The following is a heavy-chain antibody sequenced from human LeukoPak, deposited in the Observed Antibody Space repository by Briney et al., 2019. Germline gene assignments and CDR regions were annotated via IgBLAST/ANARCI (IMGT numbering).Heavy chain of an antibody. J-gene: IGHJ4*02. Sequence: GGSLRLSCAASGLTFNNSGMLWVRQAPGKGLEWVSSISSSSTYIYYADSVKGRFTISRDNAKKSLYLQMNSLRAEDTAVYYCAREYTALGFHYWGQGTLVTVSS. CDR3: AREYTALGFHY. V-gene: IGHV3-21*01. CDR2: ISSSSTYI. CDR1: GLTFNNSG. D-gene: IGHD5-18*01.